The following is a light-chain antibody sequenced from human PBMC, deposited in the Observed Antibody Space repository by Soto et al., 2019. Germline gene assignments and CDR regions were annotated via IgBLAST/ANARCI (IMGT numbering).Light chain of an antibody. J-gene: IGKJ1*01. CDR1: QTINNW. Sequence: DIQMTQSPSTLSASIGDRVTITCRASQTINNWLAWYQQKPGKAPNLLIYHASNLETGVPSRFSGSAFGTEFTLTISSLQPDDIAPYYCQHYNSYPWTFGQGTKVEIK. CDR2: HAS. CDR3: QHYNSYPWT. V-gene: IGKV1-5*01.